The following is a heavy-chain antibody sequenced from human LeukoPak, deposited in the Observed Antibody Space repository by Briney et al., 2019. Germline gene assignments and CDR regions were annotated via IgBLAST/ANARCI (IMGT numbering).Heavy chain of an antibody. V-gene: IGHV3-49*03. CDR3: TKDQVAHSSGWYSRSDY. Sequence: GRSLRLSCTASGFTSGDYAMSWFRQAPGKGLEWVCFIRSKTNGGTTEYAASVKGRFTISRDDSKSIAYLQMNGLRTEDTAVYYCTKDQVAHSSGWYSRSDYWGQGTLVTVSS. CDR2: IRSKTNGGTT. D-gene: IGHD6-19*01. J-gene: IGHJ4*02. CDR1: GFTSGDYA.